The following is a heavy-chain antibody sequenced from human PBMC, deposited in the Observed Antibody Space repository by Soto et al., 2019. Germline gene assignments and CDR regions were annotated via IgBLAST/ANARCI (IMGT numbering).Heavy chain of an antibody. Sequence: ASVKVSCKASGYTFTAYSMHWVRQAPGQRLEWMGWINAANGDTKYSQKFQGRVSITRDTSASTAYMELSSLRSEDTAVYYCARSQGDFWSGLDFWGQGTLVTVSS. V-gene: IGHV1-3*01. CDR2: INAANGDT. D-gene: IGHD3-3*01. J-gene: IGHJ4*02. CDR3: ARSQGDFWSGLDF. CDR1: GYTFTAYS.